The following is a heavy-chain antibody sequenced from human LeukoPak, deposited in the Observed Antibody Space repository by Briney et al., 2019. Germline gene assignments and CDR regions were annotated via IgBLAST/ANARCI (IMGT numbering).Heavy chain of an antibody. CDR2: IWNVGSNK. CDR1: VLSFSRDG. CDR3: ARNLIMS. J-gene: IGHJ5*02. D-gene: IGHD3-10*01. V-gene: IGHV3-33*01. Sequence: VGALSLSCAVSVLSFSRDGMQGVRQAPGGGGEGVAGIWNVGSNKYYADSVKGRFTIPRDNSKNTPYLQMNSLRAENTAVYYCARNLIMSWGQGTLVTVSS.